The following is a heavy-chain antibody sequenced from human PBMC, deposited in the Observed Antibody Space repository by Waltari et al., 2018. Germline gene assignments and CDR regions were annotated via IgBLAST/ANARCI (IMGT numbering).Heavy chain of an antibody. Sequence: QVQLVQSGAEVKKPGSSVKVSCKASGGTFSSYAISWVRLAPGQGLEWMGGVSPIVGTANYAQKFQGRVTITTDESTSTAYMELSSLRSEDTAVYYCAGGDYAAFDIWGQGTMVTVSS. CDR3: AGGDYAAFDI. D-gene: IGHD4-17*01. J-gene: IGHJ3*02. CDR2: VSPIVGTA. V-gene: IGHV1-69*05. CDR1: GGTFSSYA.